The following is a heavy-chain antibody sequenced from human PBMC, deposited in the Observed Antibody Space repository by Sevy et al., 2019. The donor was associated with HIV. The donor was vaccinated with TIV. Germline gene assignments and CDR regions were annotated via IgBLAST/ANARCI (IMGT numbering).Heavy chain of an antibody. J-gene: IGHJ4*02. D-gene: IGHD1-26*01. CDR3: VKTLVGATVDF. V-gene: IGHV3-64D*06. CDR2: ISSNGGST. Sequence: GGSLRLSCSASGFTFSSYAMHWVRQAPGKGLEYVSAISSNGGSTYYADSVKGRFTISRDNSKNTLYLQMSSLRAEDTAVYYWVKTLVGATVDFWGQGTLVTVSS. CDR1: GFTFSSYA.